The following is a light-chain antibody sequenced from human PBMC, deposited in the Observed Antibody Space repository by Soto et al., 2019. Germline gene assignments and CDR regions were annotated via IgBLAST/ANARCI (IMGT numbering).Light chain of an antibody. J-gene: IGLJ2*01. CDR2: RNN. CDR1: SSNIGSNY. V-gene: IGLV1-47*01. CDR3: AAWDDSLSGHVV. Sequence: QSVLTQPPSASGTPGQRVTISCSGSSSNIGSNYVYWYQQLPGTAPKLLIYRNNQRPSGVPDRFSGSNSGPSASLAISGLRSEDEADYYCAAWDDSLSGHVVFGGGTKPTVL.